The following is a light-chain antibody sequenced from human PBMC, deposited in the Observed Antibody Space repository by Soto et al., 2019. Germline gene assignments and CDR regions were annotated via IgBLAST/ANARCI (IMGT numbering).Light chain of an antibody. CDR2: EVS. J-gene: IGLJ1*01. CDR1: SSDVGSYNL. CDR3: CSYAGSSIFYV. V-gene: IGLV2-23*02. Sequence: QPVLTQPASVSGSPGQSITISCTGTSSDVGSYNLVSWYQQHPGKAPKLMIYEVSKRPSGVSNRFSGSKSGNTASLTISGLQAEDEADYYCCSYAGSSIFYVFGTGTKVTVL.